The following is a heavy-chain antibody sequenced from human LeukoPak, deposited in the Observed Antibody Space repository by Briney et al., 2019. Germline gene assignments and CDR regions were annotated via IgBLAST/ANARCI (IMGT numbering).Heavy chain of an antibody. J-gene: IGHJ4*02. V-gene: IGHV1-18*01. Sequence: ASVKVSCKASGYTFTSYGISWVRQAPGQGLEWMGWISAYNGNTNYAQKLQGRVTMTTDTSTSTAYMELRSLRSDDTAVYYCARDSPMIVVATAFDYWGQGTLVTVSS. CDR2: ISAYNGNT. D-gene: IGHD3-22*01. CDR3: ARDSPMIVVATAFDY. CDR1: GYTFTSYG.